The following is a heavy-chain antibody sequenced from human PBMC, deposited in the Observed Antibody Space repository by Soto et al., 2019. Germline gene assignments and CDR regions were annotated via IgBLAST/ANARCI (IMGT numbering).Heavy chain of an antibody. CDR2: MNPNSGNT. CDR1: GYTFTSYD. V-gene: IGHV1-8*01. J-gene: IGHJ6*03. D-gene: IGHD6-13*01. Sequence: ASVKVSCKASGYTFTSYDINWVRQATGQGLEWMGWMNPNSGNTGYAQKFQGRVTMTRNTSISTAYMELSSLRSEDTAVYYFARGLKSSRSWPNYYYYYYMDVWGKGTTVTVSS. CDR3: ARGLKSSRSWPNYYYYYYMDV.